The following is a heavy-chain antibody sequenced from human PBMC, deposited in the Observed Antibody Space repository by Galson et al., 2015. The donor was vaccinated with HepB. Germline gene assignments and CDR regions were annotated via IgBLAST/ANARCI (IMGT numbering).Heavy chain of an antibody. D-gene: IGHD3-9*01. Sequence: PALVKPTQTLTLTCTFSGFSLTTTGMCVSWIRQPPGKALEWLALIDWDDGKHYNTSLETRLTISKDTSKNQVVLTMTNMDPVDTATYYCARLDGNIFTGHYNFDYWGQGALVTVSS. CDR2: IDWDDGK. J-gene: IGHJ4*02. V-gene: IGHV2-70*13. CDR1: GFSLTTTGMC. CDR3: ARLDGNIFTGHYNFDY.